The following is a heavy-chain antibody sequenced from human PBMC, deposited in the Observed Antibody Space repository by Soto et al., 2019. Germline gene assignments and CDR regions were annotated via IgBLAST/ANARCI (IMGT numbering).Heavy chain of an antibody. J-gene: IGHJ5*02. Sequence: QVQLVQSGAEVKKPGASVKVSCKASGYTFTGYYMHWVRQAPGQGLEWMGWINPNSGGTNYAQKFQCWVTKTRDTSISTAYMELSRLRSDDTAVYYCARETGATKRDFKNWFDPWGQGTLVTVSS. V-gene: IGHV1-2*04. CDR2: INPNSGGT. D-gene: IGHD1-1*01. CDR1: GYTFTGYY. CDR3: ARETGATKRDFKNWFDP.